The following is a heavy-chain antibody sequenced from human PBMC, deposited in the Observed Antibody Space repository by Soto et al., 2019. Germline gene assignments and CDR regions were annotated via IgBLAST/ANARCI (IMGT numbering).Heavy chain of an antibody. J-gene: IGHJ6*02. CDR3: ARATVAVADLPNYYYYGMDV. D-gene: IGHD6-19*01. CDR1: GGSISSYY. CDR2: IYYSGST. V-gene: IGHV4-59*01. Sequence: PSETLSLTCTVSGGSISSYYWSWIRQPPGKGLEWIGYIYYSGSTNYNPSLKSRVTISVDTSKNQFSLKLSSVTAADTAVYYCARATVAVADLPNYYYYGMDVWGQGTTVTVSS.